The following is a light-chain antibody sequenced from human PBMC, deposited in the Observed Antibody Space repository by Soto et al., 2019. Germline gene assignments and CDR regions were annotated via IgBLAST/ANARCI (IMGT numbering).Light chain of an antibody. CDR2: QAS. J-gene: IGKJ1*01. V-gene: IGKV1-5*03. Sequence: DIRMTQSPSTLSASIGDRVTITCRASVSVNRWLAWYQQKPGKTPKLLIYQASTLESGVPSRFSGGGSGTEFTLTISSLKPDDFATYYCQQYNANSQAFGQGTKVEIK. CDR3: QQYNANSQA. CDR1: VSVNRW.